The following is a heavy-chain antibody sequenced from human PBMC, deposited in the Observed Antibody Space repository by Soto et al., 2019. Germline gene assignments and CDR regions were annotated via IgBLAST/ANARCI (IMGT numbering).Heavy chain of an antibody. CDR3: ARRGGVVITSNWFDP. CDR1: GGSISNYY. CDR2: IYYNGNT. Sequence: SETLSLTCTVSGGSISNYYWSWIRQPPGKGLEWIGCIYYNGNTDYNPSLKSRVTLSLDTSKNQFSRKLSSVTATDTAVYYCARRGGVVITSNWFDPWGQGTLVTVSS. V-gene: IGHV4-59*08. J-gene: IGHJ5*02. D-gene: IGHD3-3*01.